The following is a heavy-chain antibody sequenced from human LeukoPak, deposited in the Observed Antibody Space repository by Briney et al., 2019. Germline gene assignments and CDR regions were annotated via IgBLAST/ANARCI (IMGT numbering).Heavy chain of an antibody. CDR3: AKEEQQLPRFDY. CDR2: ISSSGSTI. D-gene: IGHD6-13*01. Sequence: GGSLRLSCAASGFTFSSYEMNWVRQAPGKGLEWVSYISSSGSTIYYADSVKGRFTISRDNSKNTPYLQMNSLRAEDTAVYYCAKEEQQLPRFDYWGQGTLVTVSS. V-gene: IGHV3-48*03. CDR1: GFTFSSYE. J-gene: IGHJ4*02.